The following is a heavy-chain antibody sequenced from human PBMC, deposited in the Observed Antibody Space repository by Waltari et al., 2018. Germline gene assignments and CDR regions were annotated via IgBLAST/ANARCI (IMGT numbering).Heavy chain of an antibody. D-gene: IGHD2-2*01. CDR2: ISGSGGST. V-gene: IGHV3-23*01. CDR3: VKAYCSSTSCYPAFDY. J-gene: IGHJ4*02. CDR1: GFTFSSYA. Sequence: EVQLLESGGGLVQPGGSLRLSCAASGFTFSSYAMSWVRQAPGKGLEWVSAISGSGGSTYYADSVKGRFTISRDNSKNTLYLQMNSLRAEDTAVYYCVKAYCSSTSCYPAFDYWGQGTLVTVSS.